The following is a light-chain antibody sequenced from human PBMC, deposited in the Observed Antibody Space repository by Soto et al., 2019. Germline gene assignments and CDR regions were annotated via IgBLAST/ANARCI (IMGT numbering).Light chain of an antibody. J-gene: IGKJ1*01. CDR3: QHYNSYSEA. Sequence: DIQMTQSPSTLSGSVGDRVTIPCRASQTISSWLAWYQQKPGKAPKLLIYKASTLKSGVPSRFSGSGSGTEVTLTISSLQPDEFATYYCQHYNSYSEAFGQGTKVELK. CDR2: KAS. V-gene: IGKV1-5*03. CDR1: QTISSW.